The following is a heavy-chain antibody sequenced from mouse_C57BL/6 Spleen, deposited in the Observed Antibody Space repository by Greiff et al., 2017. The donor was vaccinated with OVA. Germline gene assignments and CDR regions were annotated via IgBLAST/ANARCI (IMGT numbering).Heavy chain of an antibody. Sequence: VQLQQPGAELVMPGASVKLSCKASGYTFTSYWMHWVKQRPGQGLEWIGEIDPSDSYTNYNQKFKGKSTLTVDKSSSTAYMQLSSLTSEDSAVYYCASRVDSSGYSFDYWGQGTTLTVSS. CDR1: GYTFTSYW. J-gene: IGHJ2*01. CDR2: IDPSDSYT. CDR3: ASRVDSSGYSFDY. D-gene: IGHD3-2*02. V-gene: IGHV1-69*01.